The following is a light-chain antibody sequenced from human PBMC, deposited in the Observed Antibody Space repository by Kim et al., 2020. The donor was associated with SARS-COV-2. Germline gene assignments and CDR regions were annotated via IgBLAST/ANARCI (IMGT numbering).Light chain of an antibody. CDR2: YDS. J-gene: IGLJ3*02. CDR1: NIGSKS. V-gene: IGLV3-21*04. Sequence: SYELTQPPSVSVAPGKTARITCGGNNIGSKSVHWYQQKPGQAPVLVIYYDSDRPSGIPERFSGSNSGNTATLTISRVEAGDEADYCCQVWDSSSDHRVFGGETKLTVL. CDR3: QVWDSSSDHRV.